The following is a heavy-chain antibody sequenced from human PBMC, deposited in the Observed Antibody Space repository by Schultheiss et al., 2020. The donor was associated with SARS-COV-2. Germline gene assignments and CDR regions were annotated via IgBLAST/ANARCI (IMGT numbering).Heavy chain of an antibody. V-gene: IGHV3-23*01. D-gene: IGHD1-26*01. J-gene: IGHJ4*02. CDR3: ASSVGATTYFDY. Sequence: GGSLRLSCAASGFTFSSYAMSWVRQAPGKGLEWVSAISGSGGSTYYADSVKGRFTISRDNSKNTLYLQMNSLRAEDTAVYYCASSVGATTYFDYWGQGTLVTVSS. CDR1: GFTFSSYA. CDR2: ISGSGGST.